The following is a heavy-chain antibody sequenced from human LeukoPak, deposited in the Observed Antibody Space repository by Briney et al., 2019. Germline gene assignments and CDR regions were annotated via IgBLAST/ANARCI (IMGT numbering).Heavy chain of an antibody. Sequence: SGGSLRLSCAASGFTFSSYGKHWVRQAPGKGLEWVAVISYDGSNKYYADSVKGRFTISRDNSKNTLYLQMNSLRAEDTAVYYCAKDEGYFDYWGQGTLVTVSS. V-gene: IGHV3-30*18. CDR2: ISYDGSNK. CDR3: AKDEGYFDY. CDR1: GFTFSSYG. J-gene: IGHJ4*02.